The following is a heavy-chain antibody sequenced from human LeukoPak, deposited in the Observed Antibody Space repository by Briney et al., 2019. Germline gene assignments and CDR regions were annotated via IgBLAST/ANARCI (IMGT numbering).Heavy chain of an antibody. V-gene: IGHV4-59*01. CDR2: IYDSGST. CDR3: ARGPNISSSWSAYFDY. CDR1: GGSISSKY. D-gene: IGHD6-13*01. J-gene: IGHJ4*02. Sequence: NPSETLSLTCTVSGGSISSKYWSWIRQPPGKGLEWIGYIYDSGSTNYNPSLKSRVTISIDTSKNQFSLKLSSVTAADTAVYYCARGPNISSSWSAYFDYWGQGTLVTVSS.